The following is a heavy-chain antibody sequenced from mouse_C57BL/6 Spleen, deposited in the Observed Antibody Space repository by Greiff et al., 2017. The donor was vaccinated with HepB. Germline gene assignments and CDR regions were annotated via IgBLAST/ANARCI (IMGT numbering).Heavy chain of an antibody. Sequence: VKLQQPGAELVRPGSSVKLSCKASGYTFTSYWMHWVKQRPIQGLEWIGNIDPSDSETHYNQKFKDKATLTVDKSSSTAYMQLSSLTSEDSAVYYCARGGVITTVFDYWGQGTTLTVSS. CDR2: IDPSDSET. CDR1: GYTFTSYW. D-gene: IGHD1-1*01. CDR3: ARGGVITTVFDY. V-gene: IGHV1-52*01. J-gene: IGHJ2*01.